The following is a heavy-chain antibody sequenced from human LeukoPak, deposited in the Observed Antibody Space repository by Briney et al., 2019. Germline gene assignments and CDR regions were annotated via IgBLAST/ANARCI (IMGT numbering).Heavy chain of an antibody. CDR3: AKEGVPQGSRYAFDI. CDR1: GFSFSDYG. CDR2: ISYDGSNK. V-gene: IGHV3-30*18. J-gene: IGHJ3*02. Sequence: PGGSLRLSCAASGFSFSDYGMHWVRQAPGKGLEWVAFISYDGSNKYYVDSVKGRFIIFRDNSKNTLYLQMNSLRAEDTAVYYCAKEGVPQGSRYAFDIWGQGTMVTVSS. D-gene: IGHD1-26*01.